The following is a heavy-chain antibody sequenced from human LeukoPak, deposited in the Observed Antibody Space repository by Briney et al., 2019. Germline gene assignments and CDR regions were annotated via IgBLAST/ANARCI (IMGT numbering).Heavy chain of an antibody. CDR1: GFTFGSYA. CDR3: AKTTRGTGCSSTSCSFFDN. V-gene: IGHV3-23*01. D-gene: IGHD2-2*01. Sequence: GGSLRLSCAASGFTFGSYAMSWVRQAPGKGLEWVSGLSGTGGTTYYADSVKGRFTISRDNSKNTLYLQMNSLRADDTAVYYCAKTTRGTGCSSTSCSFFDNWGQGTLVTVSS. CDR2: LSGTGGTT. J-gene: IGHJ4*02.